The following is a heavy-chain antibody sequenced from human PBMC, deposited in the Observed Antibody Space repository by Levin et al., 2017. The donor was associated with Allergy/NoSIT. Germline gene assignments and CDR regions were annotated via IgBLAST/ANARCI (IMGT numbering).Heavy chain of an antibody. V-gene: IGHV3-30*03. J-gene: IGHJ6*02. CDR2: ISYDGRNK. D-gene: IGHD3-9*01. Sequence: AGGSLRLSCAASGLTFSIYGMNWVRQAPGKGLEWVAVISYDGRNKYYADSVKGRFTISRDNSKNTLYLQMDSLRAEDTAVYYCARDSAPRLRYFDDDYYHAMDVWGQGTTVTVPS. CDR1: GLTFSIYG. CDR3: ARDSAPRLRYFDDDYYHAMDV.